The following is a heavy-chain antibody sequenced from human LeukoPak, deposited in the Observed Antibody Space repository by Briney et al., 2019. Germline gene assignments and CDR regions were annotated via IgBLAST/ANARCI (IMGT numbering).Heavy chain of an antibody. J-gene: IGHJ4*02. D-gene: IGHD6-13*01. CDR2: IWYGGSNK. Sequence: PGGSLRLSCAASGFTFSSYGMHWVRQAPGKGLEWVAVIWYGGSNKYYADSVKGRFTISRDNSKNTLYLQMNSLRAEDTAVYYCAKDDGAAAGTLNYWGQGTLVTVSS. V-gene: IGHV3-30*02. CDR1: GFTFSSYG. CDR3: AKDDGAAAGTLNY.